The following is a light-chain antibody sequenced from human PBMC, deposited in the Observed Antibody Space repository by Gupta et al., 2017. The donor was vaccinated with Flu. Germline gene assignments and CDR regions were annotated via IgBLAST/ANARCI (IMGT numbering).Light chain of an antibody. V-gene: IGKV3-20*01. Sequence: DIVLTQSPGTLSLSPGERATLSCRASQSVRSSQLAWYQQKPGQAPRLLIYGASSRATGIPDRFSGSGSGTDFTLTISRLEPEDFAVYYCQQYVSSPWTFGQGTXVEIK. CDR3: QQYVSSPWT. J-gene: IGKJ1*01. CDR2: GAS. CDR1: QSVRSSQ.